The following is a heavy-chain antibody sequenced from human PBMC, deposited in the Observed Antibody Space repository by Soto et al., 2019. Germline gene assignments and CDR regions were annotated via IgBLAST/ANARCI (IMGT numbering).Heavy chain of an antibody. J-gene: IGHJ4*02. Sequence: QVQLVESGGGVVQPGRSLRLSCAASGFTFSTYAMHWVRQAPGKGLEWVAVISYDGSNKNYADSVKGRFTISRDNSKNTLYVQMNSLRAEDTAVYYCAKTGTTSYYFDYWGQGTLVTVSS. CDR3: AKTGTTSYYFDY. V-gene: IGHV3-30*04. D-gene: IGHD1-7*01. CDR1: GFTFSTYA. CDR2: ISYDGSNK.